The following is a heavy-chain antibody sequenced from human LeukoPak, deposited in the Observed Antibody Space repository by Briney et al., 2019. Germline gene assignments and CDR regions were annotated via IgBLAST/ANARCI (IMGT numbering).Heavy chain of an antibody. Sequence: GGSLRLSCAASGFTFSSYWMHWVRQAPGKGLVWVSRINSDGSSTSYADSVKGRFTIFRDNAKNTLYLQMNSLRAEDTAVYYCARARNGYYAFDIWGQGTMVTVSS. V-gene: IGHV3-74*01. J-gene: IGHJ3*02. CDR3: ARARNGYYAFDI. CDR2: INSDGSST. D-gene: IGHD5-24*01. CDR1: GFTFSSYW.